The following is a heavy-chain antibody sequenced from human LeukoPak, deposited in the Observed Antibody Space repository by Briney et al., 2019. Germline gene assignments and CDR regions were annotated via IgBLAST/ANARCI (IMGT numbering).Heavy chain of an antibody. CDR1: GYTFTSYY. CDR2: INPSGGST. Sequence: ASVKVSCKASGYTFTSYYMHWVRQAPGQGLEWMGIINPSGGSTSYAQKFQGRVTMTRDMSTSTVYMELCSLRSEDTAVYYCARDPYGDWSYMDVWGKGTTVTVSS. CDR3: ARDPYGDWSYMDV. J-gene: IGHJ6*03. V-gene: IGHV1-46*01. D-gene: IGHD4-17*01.